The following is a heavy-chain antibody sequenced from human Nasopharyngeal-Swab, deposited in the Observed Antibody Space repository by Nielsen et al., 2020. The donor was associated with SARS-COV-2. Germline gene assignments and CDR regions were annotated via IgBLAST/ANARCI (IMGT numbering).Heavy chain of an antibody. V-gene: IGHV3-73*01. CDR1: GFTFSNAW. D-gene: IGHD2-15*01. CDR3: TRCGGSCYTGKDY. CDR2: IRSKGNCYAT. Sequence: GESLKISCAASGFTFSNAWMSWVRQDPGKGLEWVGRIRSKGNCYATEYAASVEGRFTISRDDSKNTAYLQMNSLITEDTAVYYCTRCGGSCYTGKDYWGQGTLVTVSS. J-gene: IGHJ4*02.